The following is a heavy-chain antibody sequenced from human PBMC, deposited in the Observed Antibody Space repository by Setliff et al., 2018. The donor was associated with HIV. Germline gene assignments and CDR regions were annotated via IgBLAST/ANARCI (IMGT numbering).Heavy chain of an antibody. V-gene: IGHV4-59*01. CDR1: GCSISSYY. Sequence: SETLSLTCTVSGCSISSYYWSWIREPPGKGLERIGYIFYRGSTNYNPSLKSLVTISVDASKNQFSLRLSSVTAADTAVYYCARGFLRSRRRWFDPWGQGTLVTVSS. D-gene: IGHD4-17*01. CDR2: IFYRGST. J-gene: IGHJ5*02. CDR3: ARGFLRSRRRWFDP.